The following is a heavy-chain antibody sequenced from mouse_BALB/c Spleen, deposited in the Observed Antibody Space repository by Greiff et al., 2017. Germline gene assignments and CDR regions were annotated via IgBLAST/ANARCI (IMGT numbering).Heavy chain of an antibody. CDR2: ISYSGST. J-gene: IGHJ1*01. Sequence: EVQLQQSGPSLVKPSQTLSLTCSVTGDSITSGYWNWIRKFPGNKLEYMGYISYSGSTYYNPSLKSRISITRDTSKNQYYLQLNSVTTEDTATYYCARTYGNYWYFDVWGAGTTVTVSS. CDR3: ARTYGNYWYFDV. D-gene: IGHD2-10*02. V-gene: IGHV3-8*02. CDR1: GDSITSGY.